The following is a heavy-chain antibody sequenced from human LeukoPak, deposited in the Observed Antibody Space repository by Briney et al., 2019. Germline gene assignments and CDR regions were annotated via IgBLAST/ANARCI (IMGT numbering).Heavy chain of an antibody. J-gene: IGHJ4*02. V-gene: IGHV3-30*18. CDR1: GFTFSSYG. CDR2: ISYDGSNK. D-gene: IGHD5-12*01. CDR3: AKFQGYSGYDYPENYFDY. Sequence: PGGSLRLSCAASGFTFSSYGMHWVRQAPGKGLEWVAVISYDGSNKYYADSVKGRFTISRDNSKNTLYLQMNSLRAEDTAVYYCAKFQGYSGYDYPENYFDYWGQGTLVTVSS.